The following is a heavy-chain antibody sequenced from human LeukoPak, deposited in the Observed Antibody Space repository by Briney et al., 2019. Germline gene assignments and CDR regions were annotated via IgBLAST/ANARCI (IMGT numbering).Heavy chain of an antibody. D-gene: IGHD3-10*01. CDR1: GFTFSSYW. Sequence: GGSLRLSCAASGFTFSSYWMHWVRQAPGKGLVWVSRINSDGSSTSYADSVKGRFTISRDNSKNTLYLQMNSLRAEDTAVYYCAKDPPSPPWGEGDAFDIWGQGTMVTVSS. J-gene: IGHJ3*02. CDR2: INSDGSST. V-gene: IGHV3-74*01. CDR3: AKDPPSPPWGEGDAFDI.